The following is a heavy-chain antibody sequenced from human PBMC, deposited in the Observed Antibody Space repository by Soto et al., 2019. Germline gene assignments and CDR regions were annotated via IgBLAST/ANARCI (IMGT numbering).Heavy chain of an antibody. D-gene: IGHD5-18*01. Sequence: SETLSLTCAVYGGSFSGYYWSWIRQPPGKGLEWIGEINHSGSTNYNPSLKSRVTISVDTSKNQFSLKLSSVTAADTAVYYCARRAKRGYSYGPQHYWGQGTLVTVSS. CDR3: ARRAKRGYSYGPQHY. CDR2: INHSGST. V-gene: IGHV4-34*01. J-gene: IGHJ4*02. CDR1: GGSFSGYY.